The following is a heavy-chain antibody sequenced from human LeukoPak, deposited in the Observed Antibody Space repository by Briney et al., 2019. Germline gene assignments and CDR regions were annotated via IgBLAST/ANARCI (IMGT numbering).Heavy chain of an antibody. J-gene: IGHJ5*01. CDR1: GDSVSTNSAT. D-gene: IGHD1-26*01. CDR2: TYYRSKWYN. V-gene: IGHV6-1*01. Sequence: SQTLSLTCAISGDSVSTNSATWTWLRQSPSRGLEWLGRTYYRSKWYNDYAVSMKSRITINPDTSKNQFSLQLNSVTPEDTAVYYCARLVGASWFDSWGQGALVTVSS. CDR3: ARLVGASWFDS.